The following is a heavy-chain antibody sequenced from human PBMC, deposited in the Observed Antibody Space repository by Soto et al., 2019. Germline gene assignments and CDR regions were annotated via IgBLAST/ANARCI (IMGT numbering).Heavy chain of an antibody. CDR3: ARSYWLQFRGYYYYGMDV. CDR2: TYYRSKWYN. V-gene: IGHV6-1*01. Sequence: SQTLSLTCAISGDSVSSNSAAWNWIRQSPSRGLEWLGRTYYRSKWYNDYAVSVESRITINPDTSNSQFSLQLNSVTPDDTAVYYCARSYWLQFRGYYYYGMDVWGQGTTVTVSS. J-gene: IGHJ6*02. D-gene: IGHD5-12*01. CDR1: GDSVSSNSAA.